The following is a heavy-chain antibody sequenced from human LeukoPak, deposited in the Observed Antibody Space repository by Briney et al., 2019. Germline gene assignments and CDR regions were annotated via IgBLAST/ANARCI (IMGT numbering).Heavy chain of an antibody. D-gene: IGHD6-6*01. CDR2: IYHSGST. CDR1: GGSISSYY. CDR3: TRQYSVSSTDY. V-gene: IGHV4-59*08. J-gene: IGHJ4*02. Sequence: SETLSLTCTVSGGSISSYYWSWIRQPPGKGLEWIGSIYHSGSTYYNPSLKGRVTISVDTSKNQFSLNLSSVTAADTAIYYCTRQYSVSSTDYWGQGTLVTVSS.